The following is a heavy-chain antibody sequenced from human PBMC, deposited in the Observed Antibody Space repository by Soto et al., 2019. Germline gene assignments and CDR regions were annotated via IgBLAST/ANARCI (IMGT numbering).Heavy chain of an antibody. Sequence: SETLSLTYAVSGYSISSGYYWGWIRQPPGKGLEWIGSIYHSGSTYYNPSLKSRVTISVDTSKNQFSLKLSSVTAADTAVYYCARGVHQLVLTNIYYFDFCGQGTLVIVSS. J-gene: IGHJ4*02. CDR2: IYHSGST. D-gene: IGHD6-13*01. V-gene: IGHV4-38-2*01. CDR1: GYSISSGYY. CDR3: ARGVHQLVLTNIYYFDF.